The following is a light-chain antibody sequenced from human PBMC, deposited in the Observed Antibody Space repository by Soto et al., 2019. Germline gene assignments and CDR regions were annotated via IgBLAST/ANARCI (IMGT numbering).Light chain of an antibody. J-gene: IGKJ2*01. CDR1: KSVNTY. V-gene: IGKV1-39*01. CDR2: AAS. Sequence: DIQMTQSPSSLSASVGDRVTITCRASKSVNTYLNWYQKRQWKAHKLLIYAASSLQSGVPSRFSGSGSGTDFNLTISVLQPEDCATYYCQQSHNTPYTVGLGTRLEVK. CDR3: QQSHNTPYT.